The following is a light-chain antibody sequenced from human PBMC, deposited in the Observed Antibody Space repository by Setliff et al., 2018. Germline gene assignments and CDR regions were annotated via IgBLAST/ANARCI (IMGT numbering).Light chain of an antibody. Sequence: QSVLTQPAAVSRSPGQSITISCTGTSSDVGGYDYVSWYQQHPGKAPKLIIYDVTKRPSGVSSRSSGSKSGNTASLTISGLQAEDEADYFCSTYKNTNKNDFGTGTKVTVL. CDR2: DVT. V-gene: IGLV2-14*01. CDR1: SSDVGGYDY. J-gene: IGLJ1*01. CDR3: STYKNTNKND.